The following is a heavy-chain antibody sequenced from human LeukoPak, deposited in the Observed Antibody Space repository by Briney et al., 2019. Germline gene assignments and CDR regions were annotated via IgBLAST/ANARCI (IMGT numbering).Heavy chain of an antibody. CDR2: IIPNSGGT. Sequence: GASVKVPCKASGYTFTGYYMHWVRQAPGQGLEWMGWIIPNSGGTNYAQKFQGRVTMTRDTSISTAYMELSRLRSDDTAVYYCARKERGDTYYYDSSGHADHWGQGTLVTVSS. CDR1: GYTFTGYY. D-gene: IGHD3-22*01. CDR3: ARKERGDTYYYDSSGHADH. J-gene: IGHJ4*02. V-gene: IGHV1-2*02.